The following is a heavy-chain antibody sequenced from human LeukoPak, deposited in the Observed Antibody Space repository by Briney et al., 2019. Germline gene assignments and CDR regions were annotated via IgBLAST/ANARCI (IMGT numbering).Heavy chain of an antibody. CDR1: GFTFSSYS. V-gene: IGHV3-23*01. Sequence: HSGGSLRLSCAASGFTFSSYSMNWVRQAPGKGLEWVSAISGSGGSTYYADSVKGRFTISRDNSKNTLYLQMNSLRAEDTAVYYCAKGEKSSWYAFDIWGQGTMVTVSS. J-gene: IGHJ3*02. CDR3: AKGEKSSWYAFDI. CDR2: ISGSGGST. D-gene: IGHD6-13*01.